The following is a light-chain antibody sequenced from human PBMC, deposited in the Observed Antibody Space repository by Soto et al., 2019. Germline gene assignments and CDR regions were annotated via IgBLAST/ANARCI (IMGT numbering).Light chain of an antibody. CDR1: QGISSY. J-gene: IGKJ2*02. CDR2: AAS. Sequence: AIRMTQSPSSLSASTGDRVTITCRASQGISSYLAWYQQKPGKAPKLLIYAASTLQSGVPSRFSGSGSGTDFTLTISCLQSEDFATYYCKQYYSYPLCTFGQGTKLEIK. CDR3: KQYYSYPLCT. V-gene: IGKV1-8*01.